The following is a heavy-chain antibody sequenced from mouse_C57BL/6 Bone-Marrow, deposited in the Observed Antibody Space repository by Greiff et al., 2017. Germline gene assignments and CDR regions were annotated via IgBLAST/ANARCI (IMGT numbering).Heavy chain of an antibody. CDR3: TTYYGNSAWFAY. D-gene: IGHD2-1*01. V-gene: IGHV14-4*01. CDR1: GFNIKDDY. Sequence: EVQLQQSGAELVRPGASVKLSCTASGFNIKDDYMHWVKQRPEQGLEWIGWIDPENGDTEYASKFQGKATITADTSSNPAYLQLSSLTSEDTAVYYCTTYYGNSAWFAYWGQGTLVTVSA. CDR2: IDPENGDT. J-gene: IGHJ3*01.